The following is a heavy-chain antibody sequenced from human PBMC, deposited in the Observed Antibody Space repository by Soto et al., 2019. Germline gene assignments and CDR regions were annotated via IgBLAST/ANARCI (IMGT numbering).Heavy chain of an antibody. CDR1: GYTFIDYY. Sequence: QVQLVQSGAEVKKSGASVKVSCKTSGYTFIDYYIHWVRQAPGQGLEWMGWINANSGGTNYAQKFQGWVTLTRDTSISTAYMELNTDDTAVYYCARGPVTAWDNWFDLWGQGTLVTVSS. V-gene: IGHV1-2*04. D-gene: IGHD2-21*02. CDR3: ARGPVTAWDNWFDL. J-gene: IGHJ5*02. CDR2: INANSGGT.